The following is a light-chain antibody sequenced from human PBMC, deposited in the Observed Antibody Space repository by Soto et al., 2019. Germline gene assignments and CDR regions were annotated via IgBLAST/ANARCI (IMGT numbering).Light chain of an antibody. CDR2: VAS. J-gene: IGKJ1*01. V-gene: IGKV1-39*01. CDR1: QSIATY. Sequence: DIQMTQSPSSLSASVGDRVTITCRASQSIATYLNWYQQNSGNAPNLLIYVASTLQSGVPSRFSGSGSGTDFTLTSSSLQPEDFATYYCQQTYRTPRTF. CDR3: QQTYRTPRT.